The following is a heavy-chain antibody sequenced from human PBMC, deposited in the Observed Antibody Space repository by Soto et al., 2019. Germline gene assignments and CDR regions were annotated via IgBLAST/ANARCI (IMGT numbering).Heavy chain of an antibody. CDR2: ISSSSSTI. D-gene: IGHD3-22*01. J-gene: IGHJ6*02. Sequence: GGSLRLSCAASGFTFSSYSMNWVRQAPGKGLEWVSYISSSSSTIYYADSVKGRFTISRDNAKNSLYLQMNSLRDEDTAVYYCARGLYDSSGYPLDYGMDVWGQGTTVTVSS. CDR1: GFTFSSYS. V-gene: IGHV3-48*02. CDR3: ARGLYDSSGYPLDYGMDV.